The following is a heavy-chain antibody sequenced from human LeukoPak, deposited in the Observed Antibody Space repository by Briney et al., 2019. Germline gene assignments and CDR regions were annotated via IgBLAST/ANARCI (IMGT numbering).Heavy chain of an antibody. CDR2: INHSGST. V-gene: IGHV4-4*02. Sequence: MSSGTLSLTCAVSGGSISSSNWWSWVRQPPGKGLEWIGEINHSGSTNYNPSLKSRVTISVDTSKNQFSLKLSSVTAANTAVYYCARPFHYYGSGSYIYWGQGTLVTVSS. D-gene: IGHD3-10*01. J-gene: IGHJ4*02. CDR1: GGSISSSNW. CDR3: ARPFHYYGSGSYIY.